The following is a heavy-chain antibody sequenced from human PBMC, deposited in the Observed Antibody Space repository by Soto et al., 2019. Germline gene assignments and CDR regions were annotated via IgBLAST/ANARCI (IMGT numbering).Heavy chain of an antibody. V-gene: IGHV4-61*01. Sequence: SETLSLTCTVSGGSVSSGIYYWSWIRQPPGKGLELIGYIYYSGGTNYNPSLKSRVTISLDKSKSQFSLRLISVTAADTAVYYCTREQSDDNYFDPWGQGTLVTSPQ. D-gene: IGHD6-19*01. CDR3: TREQSDDNYFDP. J-gene: IGHJ5*02. CDR1: GGSVSSGIYY. CDR2: IYYSGGT.